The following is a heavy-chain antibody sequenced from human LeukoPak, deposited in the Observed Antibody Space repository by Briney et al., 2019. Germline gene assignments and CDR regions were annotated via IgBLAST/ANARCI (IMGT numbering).Heavy chain of an antibody. CDR2: ISGSGGST. Sequence: HPGGSLRLSCAASGFTFSSYAMTWVRQAPGKGLEWVSAISGSGGSTYYADSVKGRFTISRDNSKNTLYLQMNSLRAEDTALYYCPTYSSSRGSAFDIWGQGTMVTVSS. CDR3: PTYSSSRGSAFDI. J-gene: IGHJ3*02. D-gene: IGHD6-6*01. V-gene: IGHV3-23*01. CDR1: GFTFSSYA.